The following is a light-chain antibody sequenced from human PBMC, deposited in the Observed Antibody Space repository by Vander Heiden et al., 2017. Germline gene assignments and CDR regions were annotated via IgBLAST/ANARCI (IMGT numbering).Light chain of an antibody. V-gene: IGLV3-1*01. J-gene: IGLJ2*01. CDR3: QAWDSNTMV. Sequence: SYELSQPPSVSVSPGQTARITCSGDYLRDKHVSWHQHHPGQSPIVVIYQDSNRPSGIPERFSGSNSGNTATLTIRGIQAFDEADYYCQAWDSNTMVFGGGTKVTVL. CDR1: YLRDKH. CDR2: QDS.